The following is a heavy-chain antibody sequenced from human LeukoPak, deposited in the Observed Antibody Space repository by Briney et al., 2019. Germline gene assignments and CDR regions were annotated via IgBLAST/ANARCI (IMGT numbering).Heavy chain of an antibody. CDR1: IGSIGNDY. V-gene: IGHV4-59*01. CDR3: ARDGGYYDTPDAFDI. CDR2: GHHSESP. J-gene: IGHJ3*02. D-gene: IGHD3-22*01. Sequence: SETLSLTCTVSIGSIGNDYWSWLRQSPGKGLEWIAYGHHSESPNYNPSLKSRVTISVDRSNNRFSLQLSSVTAAGTAVYYCARDGGYYDTPDAFDIWGQGTMVTVSS.